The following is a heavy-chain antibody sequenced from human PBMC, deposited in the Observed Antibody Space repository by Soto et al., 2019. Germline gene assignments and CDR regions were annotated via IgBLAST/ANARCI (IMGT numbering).Heavy chain of an antibody. D-gene: IGHD2-15*01. CDR2: IYYSGST. CDR3: AKFRIGLLDS. J-gene: IGHJ5*01. V-gene: IGHV4-59*01. CDR1: VGSIRANY. Sequence: SETLSLTCSAGVGSIRANYVCRIRQTPGKGLEWIGYIYYSGSTNYNPSLKSRVTISVDTSKNQFFMKLSSVTAADTALYYCAKFRIGLLDSWGQGTLV.